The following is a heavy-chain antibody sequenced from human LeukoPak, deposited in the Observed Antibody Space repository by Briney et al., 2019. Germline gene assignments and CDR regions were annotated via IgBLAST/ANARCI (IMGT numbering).Heavy chain of an antibody. CDR3: ARHAPLELVAADYFDP. Sequence: PSETLSLTCTVSGGSISSRSYYWGWIRQPPGKGLAWIGGVYYSGNIYYNPSLKSRVTISVDTSRNQFSLKLSSVTAADTAVYYCARHAPLELVAADYFDPWGQGALVTVSS. D-gene: IGHD6-13*01. V-gene: IGHV4-39*01. CDR1: GGSISSRSYY. J-gene: IGHJ5*02. CDR2: VYYSGNI.